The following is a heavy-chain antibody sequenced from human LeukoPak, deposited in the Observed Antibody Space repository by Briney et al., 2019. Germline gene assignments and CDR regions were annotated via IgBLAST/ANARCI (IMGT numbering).Heavy chain of an antibody. J-gene: IGHJ5*01. Sequence: ASVKVSCKASGGTFSSYAISWVRQAPGQGLEWMGGIIPIFGTANYAQKFQGRVTITTDESTSTAYMELSSLRSEDTAAYYCSRAPGGGWNYDAGWFDSWGQGTLVTVSS. D-gene: IGHD1-7*01. V-gene: IGHV1-69*05. CDR2: IIPIFGTA. CDR3: SRAPGGGWNYDAGWFDS. CDR1: GGTFSSYA.